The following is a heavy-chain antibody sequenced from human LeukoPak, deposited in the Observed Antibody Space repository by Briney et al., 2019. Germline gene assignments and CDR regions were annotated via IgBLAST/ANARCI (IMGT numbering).Heavy chain of an antibody. D-gene: IGHD3-10*01. CDR1: GFTFSSYW. J-gene: IGHJ3*02. Sequence: GGSLRLSCAASGFTFSSYWMSWVRQAPGKGLEWVGRIKSKYDGGTIDYALPVKGKFTISRVDSKNTLYLEMNRVITEGTAVYCCIRDRGRWAPIWGQGTMVTVSS. V-gene: IGHV3-15*01. CDR2: IKSKYDGGTI. CDR3: IRDRGRWAPI.